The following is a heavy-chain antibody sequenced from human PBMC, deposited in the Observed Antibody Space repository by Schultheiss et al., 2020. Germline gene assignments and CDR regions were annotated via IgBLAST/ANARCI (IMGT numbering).Heavy chain of an antibody. CDR2: IKQDGSEK. D-gene: IGHD1-26*01. CDR3: AKDIWGRLWELSRHMDV. V-gene: IGHV3-7*03. J-gene: IGHJ6*03. CDR1: GFTFSSYW. Sequence: GESLKISCAASGFTFSSYWMSWVRQAPGKGLEWVANIKQDGSEKYYVDSVKGRFTISRDNAKNSLYLQMNSLRAEDTALYYCAKDIWGRLWELSRHMDVWGKGTTVTGYS.